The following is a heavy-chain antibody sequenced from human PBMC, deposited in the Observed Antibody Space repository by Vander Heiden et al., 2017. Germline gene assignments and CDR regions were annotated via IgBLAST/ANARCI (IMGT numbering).Heavy chain of an antibody. CDR1: GYTFTSYY. J-gene: IGHJ4*02. V-gene: IGHV1-46*01. CDR2: INPSGGTT. D-gene: IGHD5-12*01. Sequence: QVQLVQSGAEVKHPGASVKVSCKASGYTFTSYYMYWVRQAPGQGLEWMGIINPSGGTTNYAQKFQGRVTMTRDTSTSTVYMELSSLRSEDTAMYYCARDTVLSGYLTLDYWGQGTLVTVSS. CDR3: ARDTVLSGYLTLDY.